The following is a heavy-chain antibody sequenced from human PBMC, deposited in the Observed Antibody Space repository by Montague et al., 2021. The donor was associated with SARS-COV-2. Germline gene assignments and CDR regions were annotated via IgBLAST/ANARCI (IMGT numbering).Heavy chain of an antibody. CDR3: ESDLVVPWGH. Sequence: SLRLSCAASGFTFSSSSMNWVRQAPGKGLERVSSTSSSSSYIYYADSAKGRFTISRDNDKNSLYLQLNILRLEDTAVYFYESDLVVPWGHWGQGTLVTVSS. J-gene: IGHJ4*02. CDR1: GFTFSSSS. D-gene: IGHD2-15*01. V-gene: IGHV3-21*01. CDR2: TSSSSSYI.